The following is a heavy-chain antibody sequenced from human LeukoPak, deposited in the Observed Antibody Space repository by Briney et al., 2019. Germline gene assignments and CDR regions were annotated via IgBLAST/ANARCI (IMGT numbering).Heavy chain of an antibody. J-gene: IGHJ3*02. V-gene: IGHV3-21*01. CDR3: ARDGGSYFAFDI. CDR2: ISSSSSYI. D-gene: IGHD1-26*01. CDR1: GFTFSSYS. Sequence: PGGSLRLSCEASGFTFSSYSMNWVRQAPGKGLEWVSSISSSSSYIYYADSVKGRFTISRDNAKNSLYLQMNSLRAEDTAVYYCARDGGSYFAFDIWGQGTMVTVSS.